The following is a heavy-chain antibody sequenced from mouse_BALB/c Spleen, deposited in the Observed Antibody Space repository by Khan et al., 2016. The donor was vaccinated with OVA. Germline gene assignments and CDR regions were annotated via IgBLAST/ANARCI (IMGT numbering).Heavy chain of an antibody. J-gene: IGHJ3*01. Sequence: EVELVESGGGLVKPGGSLKLSCAASGFTFSSYTMSWIRQTPEKRLEWVATISSGGDNTYYPDSVKGRLTISRDNAKNNLYLQMSSLRSEDTALYYCARSNYGNFAYWGQGTLVTVSA. D-gene: IGHD2-1*01. CDR2: ISSGGDNT. CDR3: ARSNYGNFAY. V-gene: IGHV5-9*03. CDR1: GFTFSSYT.